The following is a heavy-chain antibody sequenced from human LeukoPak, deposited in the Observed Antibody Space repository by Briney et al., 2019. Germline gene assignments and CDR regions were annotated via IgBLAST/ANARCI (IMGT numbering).Heavy chain of an antibody. CDR1: GYTFTSYY. CDR3: ARGRITIFGVVIPQGHDAFDI. V-gene: IGHV1-46*01. CDR2: INPSGGST. Sequence: ASVKVSCKASGYTFTSYYMHWVRQAPGRGLEWMGIINPSGGSTSYAQKFQGRVTMTRDMSTSTVYMELSSLRSEDTAVYYCARGRITIFGVVIPQGHDAFDIWGQGTMVTVSS. D-gene: IGHD3-3*01. J-gene: IGHJ3*02.